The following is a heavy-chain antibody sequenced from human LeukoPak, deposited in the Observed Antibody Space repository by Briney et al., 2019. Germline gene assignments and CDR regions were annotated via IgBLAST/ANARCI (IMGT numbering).Heavy chain of an antibody. CDR2: IYHSGST. J-gene: IGHJ5*02. CDR1: GGSISSYY. CDR3: ARQRGRNWFDP. D-gene: IGHD3-16*01. V-gene: IGHV4-38-2*02. Sequence: LETLSLTCTDSGGSISSYYWGWIRQPPGKGLEWIGSIYHSGSTYYNPSLKSRVTLSVDTSKNQFSLKLNSVTAADTAVYYCARQRGRNWFDPWGQGTLVTVSS.